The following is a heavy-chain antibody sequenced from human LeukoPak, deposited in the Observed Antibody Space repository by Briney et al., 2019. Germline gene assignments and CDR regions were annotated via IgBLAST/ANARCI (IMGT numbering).Heavy chain of an antibody. D-gene: IGHD4-11*01. V-gene: IGHV4-34*01. CDR3: ARLPPQYVFFDF. CDR1: GGSFSAYY. CDR2: INHSGST. Sequence: PSETLSLTCAVYGGSFSAYYWGWIRQPPGKGLEWIGEINHSGSTNCNPSLKSRVSISVDMSKNQFSLKLSSVTAADTAVYYCARLPPQYVFFDFWGQGTLVTVSS. J-gene: IGHJ4*02.